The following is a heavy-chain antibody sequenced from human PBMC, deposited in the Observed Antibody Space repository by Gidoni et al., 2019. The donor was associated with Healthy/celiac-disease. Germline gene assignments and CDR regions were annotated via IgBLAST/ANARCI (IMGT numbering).Heavy chain of an antibody. CDR1: GGSFSGYY. V-gene: IGHV4-34*01. J-gene: IGHJ4*02. Sequence: QVQLQQWGAGLLKPSETLSLTCAVYGGSFSGYYWSWIRQPPGKGLEWIGEINHSGSTNYNPSLKSRVTISVDTSKNQFSLKLSSVTAADTAVYYCASARDRYYYDSSWGQGTLVTVSS. CDR2: INHSGST. D-gene: IGHD3-22*01. CDR3: ASARDRYYYDSS.